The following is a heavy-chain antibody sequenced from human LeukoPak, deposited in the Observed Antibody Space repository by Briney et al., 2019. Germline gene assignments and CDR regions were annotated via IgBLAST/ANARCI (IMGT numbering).Heavy chain of an antibody. Sequence: SETLSLTCTVSGGSMSSGSHYWSWIRQPAGKGLEWIGRIYTSGSTNYNPSLKSRVTISVDTSRNQFSLKLSSVTAADTAVYYCARDLCTNGVCYDAFDIWGQGTMVNVSS. V-gene: IGHV4-61*02. CDR3: ARDLCTNGVCYDAFDI. CDR2: IYTSGST. CDR1: GGSMSSGSHY. J-gene: IGHJ3*02. D-gene: IGHD2-8*01.